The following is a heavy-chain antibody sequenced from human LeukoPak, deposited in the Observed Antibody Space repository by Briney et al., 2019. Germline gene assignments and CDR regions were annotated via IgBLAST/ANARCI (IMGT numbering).Heavy chain of an antibody. CDR1: GFTFSSYW. Sequence: GGSLRLSCAASGFTFSSYWMAWVRQAPGKELEWVANIKDDGSQKYYVDSVKGRFTIYRDNAKNSLYLQMNSLRAEDTAVYYCARYKLYHGAFDIWGQGTMGTVSS. D-gene: IGHD2-2*01. J-gene: IGHJ3*02. CDR2: IKDDGSQK. CDR3: ARYKLYHGAFDI. V-gene: IGHV3-7*01.